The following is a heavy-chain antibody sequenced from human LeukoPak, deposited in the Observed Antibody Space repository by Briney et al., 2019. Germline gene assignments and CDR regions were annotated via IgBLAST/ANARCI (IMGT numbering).Heavy chain of an antibody. D-gene: IGHD1-26*01. CDR1: GGSISSYY. Sequence: SETLPLTCTVSGGSISSYYWSWIRQPPGKGLEWIGYIYYSGSTNYNPSLKSRVTISVDTSKNQFSLKLSSVTAADTALYYCARVSGSYYSDYWGRGTLVTVSS. J-gene: IGHJ4*02. CDR3: ARVSGSYYSDY. CDR2: IYYSGST. V-gene: IGHV4-59*08.